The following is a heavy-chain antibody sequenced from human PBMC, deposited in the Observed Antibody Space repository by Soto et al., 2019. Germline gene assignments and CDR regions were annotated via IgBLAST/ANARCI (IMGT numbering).Heavy chain of an antibody. CDR3: ASQTSIAAPPNYYYYGMDV. Sequence: SETLSLTCTVSGGSISSSSYYWGWIRQPPGKGLEWIGSIYYSGSTYYNPSLKSRVTISVDTSKNQFSLKLSSVTAADTAVYYCASQTSIAAPPNYYYYGMDVWGQGTTVTVSS. V-gene: IGHV4-39*01. CDR2: IYYSGST. CDR1: GGSISSSSYY. J-gene: IGHJ6*02. D-gene: IGHD6-6*01.